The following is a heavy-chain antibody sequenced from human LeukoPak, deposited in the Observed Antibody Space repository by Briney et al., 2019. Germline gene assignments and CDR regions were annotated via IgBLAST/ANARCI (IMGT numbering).Heavy chain of an antibody. Sequence: GGSLRLSCAASGFTLSDWWMSGVRQAPGKGLEWVANIKEDGSVKSYVGSVKGRFTISRDNAKKSLYLQMSSLRAEDTAVYYCARRNNFDYWGQGTLVTVSS. CDR3: ARRNNFDY. D-gene: IGHD2/OR15-2a*01. CDR1: GFTLSDWW. CDR2: IKEDGSVK. V-gene: IGHV3-7*01. J-gene: IGHJ4*02.